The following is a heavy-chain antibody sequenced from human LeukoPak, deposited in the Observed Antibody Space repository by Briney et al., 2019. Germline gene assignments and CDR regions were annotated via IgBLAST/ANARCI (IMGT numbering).Heavy chain of an antibody. CDR1: RFTFCRFW. CDR3: ARGTMIQGDNWFDP. D-gene: IGHD3-22*01. V-gene: IGHV3-74*01. CDR2: INSDGSTA. J-gene: IGHJ5*02. Sequence: GGSLRLSCAASRFTFCRFWMHTVRQAPGKGLMWVSRINSDGSTATYADSVKGRFTISRDNAKDTLYLEMSSLRAEDTAVYYCARGTMIQGDNWFDPWGQGTLVTVSS.